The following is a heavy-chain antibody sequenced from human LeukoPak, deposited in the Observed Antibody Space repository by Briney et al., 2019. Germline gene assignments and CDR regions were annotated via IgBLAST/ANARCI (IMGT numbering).Heavy chain of an antibody. D-gene: IGHD3-16*01. V-gene: IGHV5-51*01. CDR1: GYIFTSYW. Sequence: GGSLQISFKGSGYIFTSYWIGWVRQLPGKGLEWMGIIYPGDSDTSYSPSFQGQVTISADKSISTAYLQWSSLKASDTAMYYCARPPAPITFTAFDIWGQGTMVTVSS. CDR3: ARPPAPITFTAFDI. CDR2: IYPGDSDT. J-gene: IGHJ3*02.